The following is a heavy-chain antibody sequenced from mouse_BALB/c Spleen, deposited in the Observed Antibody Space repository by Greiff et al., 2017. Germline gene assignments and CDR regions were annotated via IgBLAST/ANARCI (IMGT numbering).Heavy chain of an antibody. CDR3: NAMITTYYAMDY. CDR1: GFNIKDYY. V-gene: IGHV14-4*02. Sequence: VHVKQSGAELVRSGASVKLSCTASGFNIKDYYMHWVKQRPEQGLEWIGWIDPENGDTEYAPKFQGKATMTADTSSNTAYLQLSSLTSEDTAVYYCNAMITTYYAMDYWGQGTSVTVSS. D-gene: IGHD2-4*01. J-gene: IGHJ4*01. CDR2: IDPENGDT.